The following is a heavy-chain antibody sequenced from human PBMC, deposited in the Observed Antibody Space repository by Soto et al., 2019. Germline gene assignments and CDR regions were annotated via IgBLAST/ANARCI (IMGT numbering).Heavy chain of an antibody. CDR3: ARDFPYYDILTGPSYYGMDV. J-gene: IGHJ6*02. Sequence: SETLSLTCTVSGGSISSYYWSWIRQPPGKGLEWIGYIYYSGSTNYNPSLKSRVTISVDTSKNQFSLKLSSVTAADTAVYYCARDFPYYDILTGPSYYGMDVWGQGTTVTVSS. CDR1: GGSISSYY. D-gene: IGHD3-9*01. CDR2: IYYSGST. V-gene: IGHV4-59*01.